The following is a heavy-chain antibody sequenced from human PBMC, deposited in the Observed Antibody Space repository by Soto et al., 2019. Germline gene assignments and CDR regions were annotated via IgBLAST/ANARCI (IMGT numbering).Heavy chain of an antibody. CDR2: INPSGGTT. Sequence: ASVKVSCKASEYTFTNYYIHWVRQAPGQGLEWMGMINPSGGTTSYAQKFQGRVTMTRDTSTSTVYMELSSLRSEDTAVYYSAGGHVSGPFDYWGQGTLVTVSS. J-gene: IGHJ4*02. V-gene: IGHV1-46*01. CDR1: EYTFTNYY. CDR3: AGGHVSGPFDY. D-gene: IGHD3-16*01.